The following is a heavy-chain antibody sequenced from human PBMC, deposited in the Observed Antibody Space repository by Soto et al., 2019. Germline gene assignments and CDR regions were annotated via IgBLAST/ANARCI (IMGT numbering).Heavy chain of an antibody. CDR3: ARDRLDY. CDR2: ISSSSSYI. D-gene: IGHD6-6*01. Sequence: EVQLVESGGGLVKPGGSLRLSCAASGFTFTSYTMNWVRQAPGEGLEWVSSISSSSSYIYYADSVKGRFTISRDNAKNSLYLQMNSLRADDTAVYYCARDRLDYWGQGTLVTVSS. J-gene: IGHJ4*02. V-gene: IGHV3-21*06. CDR1: GFTFTSYT.